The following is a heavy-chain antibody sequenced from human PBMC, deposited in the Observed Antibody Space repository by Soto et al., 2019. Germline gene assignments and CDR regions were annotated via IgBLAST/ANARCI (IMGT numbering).Heavy chain of an antibody. CDR1: GGTFSSYA. V-gene: IGHV1-69*01. J-gene: IGHJ6*02. Sequence: QVQLVQSGAEVKKPGSSVKVSCKASGGTFSSYAISWVRQAPGQGLEWMGGIIPIFGTANYAQKFQGRVTITADESTSTAYMELSSLRSEDTAMYYCASHDHPGGGYYYYGMDVWGQGTTVTVSS. CDR3: ASHDHPGGGYYYYGMDV. D-gene: IGHD2-15*01. CDR2: IIPIFGTA.